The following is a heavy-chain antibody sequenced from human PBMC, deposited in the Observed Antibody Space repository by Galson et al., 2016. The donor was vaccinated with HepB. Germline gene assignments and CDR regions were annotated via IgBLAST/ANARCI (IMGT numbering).Heavy chain of an antibody. Sequence: SLRLSCAASGFTFGSYEMNWVRQAPGKGLEWVACIWNDGSNTYYADYVKGRFTMSRDNSKNTLDLQLNSLRAEDTGVYCCAREDPGIVVAALDYWGQGTLVTVSS. J-gene: IGHJ4*02. CDR2: IWNDGSNT. CDR1: GFTFGSYE. CDR3: AREDPGIVVAALDY. D-gene: IGHD6-19*01. V-gene: IGHV3-33*08.